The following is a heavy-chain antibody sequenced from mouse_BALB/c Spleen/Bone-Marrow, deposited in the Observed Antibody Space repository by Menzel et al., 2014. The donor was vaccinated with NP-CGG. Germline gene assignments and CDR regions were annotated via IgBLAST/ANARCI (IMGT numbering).Heavy chain of an antibody. D-gene: IGHD2-1*01. V-gene: IGHV1-5*01. CDR1: GYSFTSYW. J-gene: IGHJ2*01. CDR3: TRKVYYGNPLHY. Sequence: DVQLQESGTVLARPGVSVKMSCKASGYSFTSYWMHWVKQRPGQGLEWIGAIYPGNSDTSYNQKFKGKAKLTAVTSATTAYMELSSLTNEDSAVYFCTRKVYYGNPLHYWGQGTTLTVSS. CDR2: IYPGNSDT.